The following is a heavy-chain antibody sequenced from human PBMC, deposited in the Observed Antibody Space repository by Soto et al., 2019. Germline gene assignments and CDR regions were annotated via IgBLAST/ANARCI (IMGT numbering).Heavy chain of an antibody. V-gene: IGHV1-8*01. D-gene: IGHD4-17*01. J-gene: IGHJ5*02. CDR2: MNPNSGNT. Sequence: GASVKVSCKASGYTFTSYDINWVRQATGQGLEWMGWMNPNSGNTGYARKFQGRVTMTRNTSISTAYMELSSLRSEDTAVYYCARRTVYFNWFDPWGQGTLVTVSS. CDR3: ARRTVYFNWFDP. CDR1: GYTFTSYD.